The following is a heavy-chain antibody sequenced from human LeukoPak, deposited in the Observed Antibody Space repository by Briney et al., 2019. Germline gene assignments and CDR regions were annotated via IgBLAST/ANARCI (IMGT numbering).Heavy chain of an antibody. CDR1: GGTFSSYA. Sequence: SVKVSCKASGGTFSSYAISWVRQAPGHGLEWMGGIIPIFGTANYAQKFQGRLTITADESTSTAYMELSSLRAEDTAVYYCARDGDSSGIDGDYWGQGTLVTVSS. CDR3: ARDGDSSGIDGDY. V-gene: IGHV1-69*01. D-gene: IGHD3-22*01. J-gene: IGHJ4*02. CDR2: IIPIFGTA.